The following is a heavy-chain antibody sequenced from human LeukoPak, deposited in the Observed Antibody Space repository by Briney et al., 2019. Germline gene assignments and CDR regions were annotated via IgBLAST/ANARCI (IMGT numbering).Heavy chain of an antibody. Sequence: SVKVSCNASGGTFSSYAISWVRQAPGQGLEWMGGIIPIFGTANYAQKFQGRVTITTDESTSTAYMELSSLRSEDTAVYYCAINELGTVGYYYYMDVWGKGTTVTVSS. CDR1: GGTFSSYA. CDR2: IIPIFGTA. J-gene: IGHJ6*03. D-gene: IGHD7-27*01. V-gene: IGHV1-69*05. CDR3: AINELGTVGYYYYMDV.